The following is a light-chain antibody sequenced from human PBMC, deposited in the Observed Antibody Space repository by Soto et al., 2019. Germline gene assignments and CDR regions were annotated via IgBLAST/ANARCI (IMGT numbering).Light chain of an antibody. CDR2: GAS. V-gene: IGKV3D-15*02. CDR1: QSVSSN. CDR3: QQYDNSPIT. Sequence: IVMKQSPATLSVSPGERATLSCRASQSVSSNLAWYQQKPGQAPRLLIYGASTRATGIPARFSGSGSGTEFTLTISSLQSEDFAVYYCQQYDNSPITFGQGTRLEIK. J-gene: IGKJ5*01.